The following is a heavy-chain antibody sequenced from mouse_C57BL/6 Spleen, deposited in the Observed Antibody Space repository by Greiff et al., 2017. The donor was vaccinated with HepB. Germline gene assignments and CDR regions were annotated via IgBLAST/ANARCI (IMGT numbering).Heavy chain of an antibody. J-gene: IGHJ1*03. CDR3: TRDRTTVVETYWYFDV. Sequence: EVQRVESGEGLVKPGGSLKPSCAASGFTFSSYAMSWVRQTPEKRLEWVAYISSGGDYIYYADTVKGRFTISRDNARNTLYLQMSSLKSEDTAMYYCTRDRTTVVETYWYFDVWGTGTTVTVSS. CDR1: GFTFSSYA. V-gene: IGHV5-9-1*02. CDR2: ISSGGDYI. D-gene: IGHD1-1*01.